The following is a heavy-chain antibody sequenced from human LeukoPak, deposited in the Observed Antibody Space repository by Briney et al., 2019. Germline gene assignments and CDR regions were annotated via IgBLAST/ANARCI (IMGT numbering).Heavy chain of an antibody. Sequence: GESLGISCKGSGYSFTSYWISWVRQMPGKGLEWMGRIDPSDSYINYSPSFQGHVTISADKSISTAYLQWNSLKASDTAMYYCTRHPVAYSYGYVSDCWGQGTLVTVSS. CDR2: IDPSDSYI. CDR1: GYSFTSYW. V-gene: IGHV5-10-1*01. J-gene: IGHJ4*02. CDR3: TRHPVAYSYGYVSDC. D-gene: IGHD5-18*01.